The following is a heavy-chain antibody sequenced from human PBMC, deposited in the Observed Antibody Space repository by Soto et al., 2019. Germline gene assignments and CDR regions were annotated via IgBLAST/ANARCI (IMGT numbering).Heavy chain of an antibody. CDR3: ARVIVGATEVDY. CDR1: GGSISSGGYY. CDR2: IYSSGST. J-gene: IGHJ4*02. V-gene: IGHV4-31*03. Sequence: QVQLQESGPGLVKPSQTLSLTCTVSGGSISSGGYYWSWIRQHPGKGLEWIGYIYSSGSTYYNPSLKSRXXIXVXXATNHFSLKLSSVTAADTAVYYCARVIVGATEVDYWGQGTLVTVSS. D-gene: IGHD1-26*01.